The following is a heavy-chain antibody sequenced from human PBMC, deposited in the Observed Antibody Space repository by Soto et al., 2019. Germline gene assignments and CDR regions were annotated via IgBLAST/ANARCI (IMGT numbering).Heavy chain of an antibody. J-gene: IGHJ4*02. Sequence: QLQLQESGPGLVKPSETLSLTCSVSGDSINSDNYYWGWIRQPPGKGLEWIGSIYYRGNTYYNPSHKTRGTISLDKSKSQFSLKLNSVTAADSAVYFCARLEGLATISYYFDYWGQGTLVTVSS. CDR2: IYYRGNT. CDR1: GDSINSDNYY. D-gene: IGHD3-9*01. CDR3: ARLEGLATISYYFDY. V-gene: IGHV4-39*01.